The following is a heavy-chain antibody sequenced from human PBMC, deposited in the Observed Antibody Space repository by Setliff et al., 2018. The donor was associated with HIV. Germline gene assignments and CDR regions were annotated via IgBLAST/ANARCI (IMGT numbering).Heavy chain of an antibody. CDR3: ARVGVFGGWFDP. V-gene: IGHV4-39*07. Sequence: NPSETLSLTCTVSGGSISSSSYYWGWIRQPPGKGLEWIGSIYYSGSTYYNPSLKSRVTISVDTSKNQFSLKLSSVTAADTAVYYCARVGVFGGWFDPWGQGTLVTVSS. CDR2: IYYSGST. D-gene: IGHD2-15*01. J-gene: IGHJ5*02. CDR1: GGSISSSSYY.